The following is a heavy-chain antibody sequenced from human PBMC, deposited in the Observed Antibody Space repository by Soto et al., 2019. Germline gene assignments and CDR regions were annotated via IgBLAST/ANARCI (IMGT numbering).Heavy chain of an antibody. CDR3: ARFAREENPKVGSWYYFDY. D-gene: IGHD6-13*01. V-gene: IGHV4-31*02. J-gene: IGHJ4*02. CDR2: TYYSGRT. Sequence: SETLSLTCPVYGVSISSGGYFWSWVRQHPGKGLEWIGNTYYSGRTYYNPSLKSRVTISVDTSKNQFSLKLISVTAADTAVYYCARFAREENPKVGSWYYFDYWGQGTRVT. CDR1: GVSISSGGYF.